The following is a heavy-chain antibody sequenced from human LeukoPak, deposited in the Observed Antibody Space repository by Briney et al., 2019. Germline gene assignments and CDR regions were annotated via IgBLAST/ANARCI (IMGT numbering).Heavy chain of an antibody. CDR3: ARDYVIRRDAFDI. V-gene: IGHV3-66*01. D-gene: IGHD3-16*01. CDR2: IYSGGST. Sequence: PGGSLRLSCAASGFTVSSNYMSWVRQAPGKGLEWVSVIYSGGSTYYADSVKGRFTISRDNSKNTLYLQMNSLRAEDTAVYYCARDYVIRRDAFDIWGQGTMVTVSS. CDR1: GFTVSSNY. J-gene: IGHJ3*02.